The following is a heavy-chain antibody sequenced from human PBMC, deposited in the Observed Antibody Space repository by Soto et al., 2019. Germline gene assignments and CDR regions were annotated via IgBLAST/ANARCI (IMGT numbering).Heavy chain of an antibody. V-gene: IGHV1-46*01. CDR2: INPSGGST. CDR1: VYTYIAYF. CDR3: VRVTVPTTVSTSNWFDP. Sequence: ASVKVSCKASVYTYIAYFMHWLRQAPGRGLEWMGIINPSGGSTNYAQRFQGRVTMTSDTSTSTVYMELSNLRTDDTAVYYCVRVTVPTTVSTSNWFDPWGQGTLVTVPS. J-gene: IGHJ5*02. D-gene: IGHD4-17*01.